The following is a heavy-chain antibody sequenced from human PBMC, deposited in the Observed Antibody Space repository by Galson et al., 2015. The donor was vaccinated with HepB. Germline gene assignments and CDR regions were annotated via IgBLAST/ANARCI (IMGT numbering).Heavy chain of an antibody. CDR3: ARTYSSGWSDY. Sequence: SLRLSCAASGFTFGSYNMNWLRQAPGKGLEWVSYISTSSNTIYYADSVKGRFTISRDNAKSSLYLQMNSLRAEDTAVYYCARTYSSGWSDYWGQGTLVTVSS. CDR1: GFTFGSYN. D-gene: IGHD6-19*01. CDR2: ISTSSNTI. V-gene: IGHV3-48*04. J-gene: IGHJ4*02.